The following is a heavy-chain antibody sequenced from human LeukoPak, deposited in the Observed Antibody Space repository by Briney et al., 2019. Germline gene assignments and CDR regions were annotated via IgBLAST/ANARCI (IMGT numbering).Heavy chain of an antibody. CDR2: ISSSSYI. Sequence: PGGSLRLSCAASGFTFSSYSMNWVRQAPGKGLEWVSSISSSSYIYYADSVKGRFTISRDNAKNSLYLQMNSLRAEDTAVYYCARTGYYSVNYYYYYMDVWGKGTTVTVSS. J-gene: IGHJ6*03. D-gene: IGHD3-9*01. CDR3: ARTGYYSVNYYYYYMDV. V-gene: IGHV3-21*01. CDR1: GFTFSSYS.